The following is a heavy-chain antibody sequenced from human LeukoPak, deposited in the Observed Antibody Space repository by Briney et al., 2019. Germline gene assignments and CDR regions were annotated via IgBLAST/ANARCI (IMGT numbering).Heavy chain of an antibody. V-gene: IGHV4-34*01. Sequence: SETLSLTCAVYGGSFSGYFWNWIRQPPGKGLEWIGEINHSGSTNYNPSLKSRVTISVDTSKNQFSLKLRSVTAADTAVYYCASGSGGGFDYWGQGTLVTVSS. CDR2: INHSGST. CDR3: ASGSGGGFDY. J-gene: IGHJ4*02. D-gene: IGHD3-16*01. CDR1: GGSFSGYF.